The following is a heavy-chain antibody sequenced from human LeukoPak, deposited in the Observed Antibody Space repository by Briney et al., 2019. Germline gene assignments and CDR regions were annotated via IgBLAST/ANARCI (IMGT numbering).Heavy chain of an antibody. CDR1: GFTFSGSA. V-gene: IGHV3-73*01. J-gene: IGHJ4*02. Sequence: GGSLRLSCTASGFTFSGSAMHWVRQTSGKGLEWVGRIRSKANSYATVYAASVKGRFTISRDDSKNTAYLQMNSLKTEDAAVYYCTSGLSVRRSDNTPVDYWGQGTLVTVSS. CDR3: TSGLSVRRSDNTPVDY. CDR2: IRSKANSYAT. D-gene: IGHD1-1*01.